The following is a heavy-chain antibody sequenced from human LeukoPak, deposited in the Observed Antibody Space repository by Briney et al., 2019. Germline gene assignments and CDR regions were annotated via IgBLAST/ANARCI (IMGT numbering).Heavy chain of an antibody. V-gene: IGHV4-59*01. J-gene: IGHJ3*02. CDR2: IYYSGST. CDR1: GGSISSYY. CDR3: ARDGRAPGAFDI. Sequence: SETLSLTCTVSGGSISSYYWSWIRQPPGKGLEWIGYIYYSGSTNYNPSLKSRVTISADTSKNQFSLKLSSVTAADTAVYYCARDGRAPGAFDIWGQGTMVTVSS.